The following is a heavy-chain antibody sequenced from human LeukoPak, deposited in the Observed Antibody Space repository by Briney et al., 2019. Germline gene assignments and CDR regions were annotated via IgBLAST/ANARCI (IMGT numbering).Heavy chain of an antibody. CDR1: GYSLNNGYY. J-gene: IGHJ4*02. CDR3: ARLGVIGRTFDY. V-gene: IGHV4-38-2*02. Sequence: PSEPLSLTCNVSGYSLNNGYYRGWIRPPPGEGLEWTATISHSGNTYYNPSLKSRVIISMDTSKNRFSLRLNSVTAADTAVYYCARLGVIGRTFDYWGQGTLVTVSS. D-gene: IGHD2-21*01. CDR2: ISHSGNT.